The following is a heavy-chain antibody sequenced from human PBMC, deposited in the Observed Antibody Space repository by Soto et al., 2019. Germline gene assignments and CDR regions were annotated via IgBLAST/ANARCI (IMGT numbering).Heavy chain of an antibody. D-gene: IGHD2-15*01. Sequence: SETLSLTCTVSGGSISSSSYYWGWIRQPPGKGLEWIGSIYYSGSTYYNPSLKSRVTISVDTSKNQFSLKLSSVTAADTAVYYCARAIVVVVAATFWFDPWGQGTLVTVSS. CDR2: IYYSGST. J-gene: IGHJ5*02. CDR1: GGSISSSSYY. CDR3: ARAIVVVVAATFWFDP. V-gene: IGHV4-39*01.